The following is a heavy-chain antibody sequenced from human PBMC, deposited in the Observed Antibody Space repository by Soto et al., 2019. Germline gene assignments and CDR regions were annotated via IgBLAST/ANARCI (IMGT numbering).Heavy chain of an antibody. Sequence: GASVTVSCKASGYTFTSYNVNWVRQATGQGLEWMGWMNPNSGNTGYAQKFQGRVTMTRNTSISTAYMELSSLRSEDTAVYYCARGPIADGSGYYLYYYYYYGMDVWGQGTTVTVSS. CDR1: GYTFTSYN. CDR2: MNPNSGNT. V-gene: IGHV1-8*01. D-gene: IGHD3-22*01. J-gene: IGHJ6*02. CDR3: ARGPIADGSGYYLYYYYYYGMDV.